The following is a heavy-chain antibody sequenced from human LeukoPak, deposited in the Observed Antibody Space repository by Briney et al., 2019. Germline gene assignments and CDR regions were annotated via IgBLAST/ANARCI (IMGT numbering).Heavy chain of an antibody. V-gene: IGHV6-1*01. CDR3: TRFYDTNSFDY. CDR2: TYYRSKWLV. Sequence: SQTLSVTCAISGDSVSGSSVAWNWIRQSPSRGLEWLGRTYYRSKWLVDYAESLKGRITINADTSKNQLSLQLHSVTPEDTAIYYCTRFYDTNSFDYWGQGTLVTVSS. J-gene: IGHJ4*02. D-gene: IGHD3-16*01. CDR1: GDSVSGSSVA.